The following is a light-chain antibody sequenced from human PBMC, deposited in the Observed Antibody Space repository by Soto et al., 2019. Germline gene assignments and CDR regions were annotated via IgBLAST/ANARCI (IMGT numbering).Light chain of an antibody. CDR3: AAWDDSLTAFV. CDR1: SSNIGSNT. Sequence: QSVLTQPPSASGTPGQRVTLSCSGSSSNIGSNTVSWFQQLPGTAPKLLIYYHNQRPSGVPDRFSGPKSGTSASLAISGLQSEDEADYYCAAWDDSLTAFVFGTGTKVTVL. J-gene: IGLJ1*01. V-gene: IGLV1-44*01. CDR2: YHN.